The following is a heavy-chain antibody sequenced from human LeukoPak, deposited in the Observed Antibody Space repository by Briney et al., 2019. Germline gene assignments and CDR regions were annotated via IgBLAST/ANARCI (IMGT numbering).Heavy chain of an antibody. D-gene: IGHD3-3*01. CDR1: GYTFTGYY. V-gene: IGHV1-2*02. Sequence: EASAKVSCKASGYTFTGYYMHWVRQAPGQGLEWMGWINPNSGGTNYAQKFQGRVTMTRDTSISTAYMELSRLRSEDTAVYYCARRAYYDFWSGYPYWGQGTLVTVSS. J-gene: IGHJ4*02. CDR2: INPNSGGT. CDR3: ARRAYYDFWSGYPY.